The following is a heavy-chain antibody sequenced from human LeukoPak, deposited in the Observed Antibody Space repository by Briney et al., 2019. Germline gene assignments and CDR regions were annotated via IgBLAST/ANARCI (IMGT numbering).Heavy chain of an antibody. Sequence: GGSLRLSCAASGFTFSSYGMHWVRQAPGKGLEWVAVISYDGSNKYYADSVKGRFTISRDNSKSTLYLQMNSLRAEDTAVYYCAKDPRYSSGWYSVGSYYGMDVWGQGTTVTVSS. CDR2: ISYDGSNK. CDR1: GFTFSSYG. D-gene: IGHD6-19*01. CDR3: AKDPRYSSGWYSVGSYYGMDV. V-gene: IGHV3-30*18. J-gene: IGHJ6*02.